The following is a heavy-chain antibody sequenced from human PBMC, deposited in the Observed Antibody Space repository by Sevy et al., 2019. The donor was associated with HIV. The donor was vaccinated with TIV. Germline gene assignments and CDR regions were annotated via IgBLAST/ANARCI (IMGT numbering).Heavy chain of an antibody. CDR2: IITKNHGGTP. CDR1: GFNIADYY. D-gene: IGHD3-10*01. J-gene: IGHJ5*02. V-gene: IGHV3-49*04. CDR3: ARHAREAWRGSGVYYNVTDGFDP. Sequence: GGSLRLSCTGSGFNIADYYMTWVRQAPGKGLDWVGFIITKNHGGTPEYGGPVKCRFTISRDDSKNTIYLQMHSLKTEDTGIYYCARHAREAWRGSGVYYNVTDGFDPWGQGTLVTVSS.